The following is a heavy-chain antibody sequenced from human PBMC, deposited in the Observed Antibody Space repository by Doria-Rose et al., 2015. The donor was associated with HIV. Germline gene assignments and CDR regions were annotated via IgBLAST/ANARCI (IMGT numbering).Heavy chain of an antibody. Sequence: AEVLQPGVSVKVSCKTSGYSFTSYDISWVRQAPGQGLEWMGFISPYKCNRVYAKKFQGRITMSTDASTTTAYMELRSLGLDDTAVYYCARDLIAVAASLLENWGQGTLVTVSS. J-gene: IGHJ4*02. V-gene: IGHV1-18*01. CDR2: ISPYKCNR. D-gene: IGHD6-19*01. CDR1: GYSFTSYD. CDR3: ARDLIAVAASLLEN.